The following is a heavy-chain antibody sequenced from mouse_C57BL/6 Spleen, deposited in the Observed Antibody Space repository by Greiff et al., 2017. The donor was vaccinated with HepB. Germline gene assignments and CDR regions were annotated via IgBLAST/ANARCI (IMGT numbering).Heavy chain of an antibody. Sequence: QVQLQQSGAELVRPGASVKLSCKASGYTFTDYYINWVKQRPGQGLEWIARIYPGSGNTYYNEKFKGKATLTAEKSSSTAYMQLSSLPDADSAVYFCARWGYYFDYWGQGTTLTVSS. CDR1: GYTFTDYY. J-gene: IGHJ2*01. CDR2: IYPGSGNT. V-gene: IGHV1-76*01. CDR3: ARWGYYFDY.